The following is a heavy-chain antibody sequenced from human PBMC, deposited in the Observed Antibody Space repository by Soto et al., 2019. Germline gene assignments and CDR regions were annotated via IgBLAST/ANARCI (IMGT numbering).Heavy chain of an antibody. V-gene: IGHV1-69*06. D-gene: IGHD6-6*01. CDR1: GGTFSSYA. Sequence: SVKVSCKASGGTFSSYAISWVRQAPGQGLEWMGGIIPIFGTANYAQKFQGRVTITADKSTSTAYMELSSLRSGDTAVYYCARVIWGAARPVRENWFDPWGQGTLVTVSS. J-gene: IGHJ5*02. CDR2: IIPIFGTA. CDR3: ARVIWGAARPVRENWFDP.